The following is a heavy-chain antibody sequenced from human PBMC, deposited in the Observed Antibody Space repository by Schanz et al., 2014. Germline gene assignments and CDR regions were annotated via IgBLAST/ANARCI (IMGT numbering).Heavy chain of an antibody. D-gene: IGHD3-10*01. J-gene: IGHJ3*02. CDR2: IWYDGNNK. CDR1: GFAFNNYG. Sequence: VKLVESGGGLVQPGGSLRLSCAASGFAFNNYGMHWVRQAPGKGLEWVAIIWYDGNNKKYADSVKGRFTISRDNFKNTLYLQMNSLRAEDTAVYYCARGIITMVRGGDVGAFDIWGQGTMVTVSS. CDR3: ARGIITMVRGGDVGAFDI. V-gene: IGHV3-33*01.